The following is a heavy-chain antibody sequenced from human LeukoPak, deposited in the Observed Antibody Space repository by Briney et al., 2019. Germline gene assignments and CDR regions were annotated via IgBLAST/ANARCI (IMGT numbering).Heavy chain of an antibody. J-gene: IGHJ4*02. D-gene: IGHD6-13*01. V-gene: IGHV1-18*01. CDR1: GYTFINNG. CDR2: ISTYNGNT. CDR3: ARVESSSWTLFDY. Sequence: ASVKVSCKASGYTFINNGIAWVRQAPGQGLEWMGWISTYNGNTYFAQKFQGRVTMTTDTSTSTAYMEVRSLRSDDTAVYYCARVESSSWTLFDYWGQGTLVTVSS.